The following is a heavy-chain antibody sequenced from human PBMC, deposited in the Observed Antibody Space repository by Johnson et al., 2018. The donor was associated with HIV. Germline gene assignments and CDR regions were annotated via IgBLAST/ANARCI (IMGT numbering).Heavy chain of an antibody. V-gene: IGHV3-30-3*02. CDR2: ISYDGSNN. D-gene: IGHD6-19*01. Sequence: VQLVESGGGVVQPGRSLRLSCAASGFTFSSYAMHWVRQAPGKGLAWVAVISYDGSNNYYADSVKGRFTIYRATAKNSLYLQMNSLRAEDTGLYYCAKSTQATIVRGAGPYGAFDIWGQGTMVTVSS. J-gene: IGHJ3*02. CDR1: GFTFSSYA. CDR3: AKSTQATIVRGAGPYGAFDI.